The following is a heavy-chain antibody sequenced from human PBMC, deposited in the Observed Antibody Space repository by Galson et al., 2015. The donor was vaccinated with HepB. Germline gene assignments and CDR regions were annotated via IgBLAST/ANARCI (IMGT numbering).Heavy chain of an antibody. CDR2: IKPSTGGT. CDR1: AYSFTGHY. J-gene: IGHJ2*01. Sequence: SVKVSCKASAYSFTGHYLHWVRQAPGQGLEWMGRIKPSTGGTNYAQKFQGRVTMTRDTSTATAYMELKRLTSDDTAIYYCARVAKFDDRTDYFRPRDYSYLDLWGRGTLLTVSS. V-gene: IGHV1-2*06. D-gene: IGHD3/OR15-3a*01. CDR3: ARVAKFDDRTDYFRPRDYSYLDL.